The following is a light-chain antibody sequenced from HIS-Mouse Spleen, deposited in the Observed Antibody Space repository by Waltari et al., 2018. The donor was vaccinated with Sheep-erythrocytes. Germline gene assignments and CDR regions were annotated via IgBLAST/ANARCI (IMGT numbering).Light chain of an antibody. Sequence: QSALTQPRSVSGSPGQSVTISCTGTSSDVGGYNYVSWYQQHPGKAPKLMIYDVSKRPHGVPDRFSGSKSGNTASLTISGLQAEDEADYYCCSYAGSYNHVFATGTKVTVL. CDR2: DVS. CDR1: SSDVGGYNY. J-gene: IGLJ1*01. V-gene: IGLV2-11*01. CDR3: CSYAGSYNHV.